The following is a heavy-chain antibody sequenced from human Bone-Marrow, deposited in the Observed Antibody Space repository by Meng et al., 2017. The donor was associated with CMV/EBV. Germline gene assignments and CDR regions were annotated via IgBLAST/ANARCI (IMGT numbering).Heavy chain of an antibody. CDR3: AKAGSVRNYARFFDY. V-gene: IGHV3-23*03. D-gene: IGHD4-11*01. J-gene: IGHJ4*02. Sequence: GESLKISCAASGFSFTTYALNWVRQAPGKGLERVAVIYSGDNGAYYRGSVRGRFTISRDNSKNTLFLQMNSLRAEDTAVYYCAKAGSVRNYARFFDYWGQGTLVTVSS. CDR1: GFSFTTYA. CDR2: IYSGDNGA.